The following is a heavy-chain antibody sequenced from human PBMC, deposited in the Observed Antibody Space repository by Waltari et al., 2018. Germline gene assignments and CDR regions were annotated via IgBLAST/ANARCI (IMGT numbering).Heavy chain of an antibody. CDR3: ARAYYYDSSGSTDFDY. Sequence: SYAMHWVRQAPGKGLEWVAVISYDGSNKYYADSVKGRFTISRDNSKNTLYLQMNSMRAEDTAVYYCARAYYYDSSGSTDFDYWGQGTLVTVSS. CDR1: SYA. J-gene: IGHJ4*02. D-gene: IGHD3-22*01. CDR2: ISYDGSNK. V-gene: IGHV3-30-3*01.